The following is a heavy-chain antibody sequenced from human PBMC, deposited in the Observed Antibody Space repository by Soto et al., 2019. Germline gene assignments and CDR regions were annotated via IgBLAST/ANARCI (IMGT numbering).Heavy chain of an antibody. CDR2: ISYDGSNN. CDR3: VRERGQNIGHYDLFED. Sequence: QVQLVESGGGVVQPGRSLRLSCAASGFTFSYYAMHWVRQAPGKGLEWVAVISYDGSNNHYADSVKGRFTISIDNFKHTLYLQMDSLTVEDTAVYFCVRERGQNIGHYDLFEDWGQGSLVAVS. J-gene: IGHJ4*02. CDR1: GFTFSYYA. V-gene: IGHV3-30-3*01. D-gene: IGHD3-22*01.